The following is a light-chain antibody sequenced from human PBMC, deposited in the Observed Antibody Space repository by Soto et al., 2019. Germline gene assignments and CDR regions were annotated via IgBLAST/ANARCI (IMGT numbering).Light chain of an antibody. V-gene: IGLV2-11*01. Sequence: QSALTQPRSVSGSPGQSVTISCTGTSSDVGRYNYVSWYQQHPGKAPKFMIYDVSERPSGVPDRFSASKSGITASLTISGLQAEDEADYYCCSYAAGDSFKFGGGTKLTVL. CDR3: CSYAAGDSFK. CDR2: DVS. J-gene: IGLJ2*01. CDR1: SSDVGRYNY.